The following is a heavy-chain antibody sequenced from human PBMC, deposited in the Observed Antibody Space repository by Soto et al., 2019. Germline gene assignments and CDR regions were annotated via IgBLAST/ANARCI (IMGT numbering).Heavy chain of an antibody. CDR1: GYTFTGYY. CDR2: INPNSGGT. CDR3: ARADYYGSGSYSQNWFDP. Sequence: ASVKVSCKASGYTFTGYYMHWVRQAPGQGLEWMGWINPNSGGTNYAQKFQGWVTMTRDTSISTAYMELSRLRSDDTAVYYCARADYYGSGSYSQNWFDPWGQGTLVTVS. D-gene: IGHD3-10*01. J-gene: IGHJ5*02. V-gene: IGHV1-2*04.